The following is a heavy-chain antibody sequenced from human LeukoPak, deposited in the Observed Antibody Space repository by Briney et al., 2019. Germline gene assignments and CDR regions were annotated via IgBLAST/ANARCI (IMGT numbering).Heavy chain of an antibody. V-gene: IGHV4-59*08. CDR3: ARGGWSLDY. CDR2: IYYSGST. Sequence: PSETLSLTCTVSGGSIGSYYWSWIRQPPGKGLEWIGYIYYSGSTNYNPSLKSRVTISVDTSKNQFSLKVSSVTAADTAVYYCARGGWSLDYWGHGTLVTVSS. D-gene: IGHD2-15*01. J-gene: IGHJ4*01. CDR1: GGSIGSYY.